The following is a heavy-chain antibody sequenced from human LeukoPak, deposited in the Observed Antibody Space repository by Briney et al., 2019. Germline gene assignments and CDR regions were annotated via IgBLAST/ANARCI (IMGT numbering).Heavy chain of an antibody. V-gene: IGHV3-23*01. CDR2: INHDGGSI. Sequence: GGSLRLSCVASGFTFSSYAMSWVRQAPGKGLEWVSIINHDGGSIYYADSVKGRFTISRDNSKNTLSLQMSSLRAEDTAVYYCAKGRSDFDYWGQGTLVTVSS. J-gene: IGHJ4*02. CDR1: GFTFSSYA. CDR3: AKGRSDFDY.